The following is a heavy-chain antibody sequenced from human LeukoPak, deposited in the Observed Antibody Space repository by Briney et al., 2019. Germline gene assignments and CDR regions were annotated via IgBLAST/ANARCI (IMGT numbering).Heavy chain of an antibody. CDR1: GFTFSGYR. Sequence: PGGSLRLFCAASGFTFSGYRINWVRQAPGKGLEGVSSISSSSTYIYYADSLKGRFTISRDNAKNSLYLQMNSLRAEDTAVYYCARDSVRGGRYGMDVWGQGTTVTVSS. CDR3: ARDSVRGGRYGMDV. CDR2: ISSSSTYI. D-gene: IGHD3-10*01. V-gene: IGHV3-21*01. J-gene: IGHJ6*02.